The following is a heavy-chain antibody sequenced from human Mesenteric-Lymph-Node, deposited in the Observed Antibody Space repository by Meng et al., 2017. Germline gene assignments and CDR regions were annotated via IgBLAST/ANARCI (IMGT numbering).Heavy chain of an antibody. CDR2: LSGSGRST. D-gene: IGHD3-22*01. CDR3: AKGPDDYDTSSFYAY. V-gene: IGHV3-23*01. Sequence: EVKLLCIGGCLLQPGGSLRLSCAASGFTFSGYAMSWVRQAPGKGLDYVSALSGSGRSTYYTDSVKGRFTISRDNSKNTLYLQMTSLRAEDTAVYYCAKGPDDYDTSSFYAYWGQGTLVTVSS. CDR1: GFTFSGYA. J-gene: IGHJ4*02.